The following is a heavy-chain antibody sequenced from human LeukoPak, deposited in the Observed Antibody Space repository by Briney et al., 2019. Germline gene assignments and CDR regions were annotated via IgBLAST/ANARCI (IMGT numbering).Heavy chain of an antibody. CDR1: GFTFSNYA. J-gene: IGHJ4*02. CDR3: ANPDDILTGSI. V-gene: IGHV3-23*01. CDR2: ISGSGGST. D-gene: IGHD3-9*01. Sequence: GGSLRLSCAVSGFTFSNYAMSWVRQAPGKGLEWVSAISGSGGSTYYADSVKGRFTISRDNSKNTLYLQMNSLRAEDTAVYYCANPDDILTGSIWGQGTLVTVSS.